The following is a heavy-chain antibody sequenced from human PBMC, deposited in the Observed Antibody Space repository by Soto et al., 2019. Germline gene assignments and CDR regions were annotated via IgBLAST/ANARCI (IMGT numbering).Heavy chain of an antibody. V-gene: IGHV1-69*13. J-gene: IGHJ5*02. CDR3: ARASLYCSSTSCQIKWFDP. CDR2: IIPIFGTA. Sequence: SVKVSCNASGGTFSSYAISWVRQGPGQGLEWMGGIIPIFGTANYAQKFQGRVTITADESTSTAYMELSSLRSEDTAVYYCARASLYCSSTSCQIKWFDPWGQGTLVTVSS. D-gene: IGHD2-2*01. CDR1: GGTFSSYA.